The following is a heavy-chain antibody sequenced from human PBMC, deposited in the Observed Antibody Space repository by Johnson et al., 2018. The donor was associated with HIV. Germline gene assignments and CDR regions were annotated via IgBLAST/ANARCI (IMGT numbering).Heavy chain of an antibody. CDR3: ARVGAITIFGVVIIDDAFDI. V-gene: IGHV3-74*02. Sequence: VQLVESGGGVVQPGRSLRLSCAASGFTFSSYAMHWVRQAPGKGLVWVSRINSDGSNPTYADSVKGRFTISRANAKNTLYLQMHNLRAEDTAVYYCARVGAITIFGVVIIDDAFDIWGQGTMVTVSS. J-gene: IGHJ3*02. CDR2: INSDGSNP. D-gene: IGHD3-3*01. CDR1: GFTFSSYA.